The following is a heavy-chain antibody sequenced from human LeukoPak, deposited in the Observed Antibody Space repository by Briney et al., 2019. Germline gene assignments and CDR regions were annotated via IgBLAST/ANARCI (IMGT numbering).Heavy chain of an antibody. V-gene: IGHV4-61*02. J-gene: IGHJ4*02. CDR3: ARGSARMVANPLFDY. CDR1: GGSISSGSNY. Sequence: SQTLSLTCTVSGGSISSGSNYWSWIRQPAGKGLEWIGRIYTSGSTNYNPSLKSRVTISVDMSKNQFSLNLSSVTAADTAVYYCARGSARMVANPLFDYWGQGTLVTVSS. D-gene: IGHD5-12*01. CDR2: IYTSGST.